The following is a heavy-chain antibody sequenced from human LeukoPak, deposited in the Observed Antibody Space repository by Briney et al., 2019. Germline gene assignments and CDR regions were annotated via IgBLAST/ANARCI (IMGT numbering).Heavy chain of an antibody. J-gene: IGHJ4*01. D-gene: IGHD3-3*01. CDR2: ISTYNGST. V-gene: IGHV1-18*01. Sequence: GASVKVSCKASGYTFTSNGISWVRQAPGQGLEWVGWISTYNGSTNYAQKFQGRVTMTTDTSTSTAYMELRSLRSDDTAVYYCARDSLTILGVAPVHWGQGTLVTVSS. CDR1: GYTFTSNG. CDR3: ARDSLTILGVAPVH.